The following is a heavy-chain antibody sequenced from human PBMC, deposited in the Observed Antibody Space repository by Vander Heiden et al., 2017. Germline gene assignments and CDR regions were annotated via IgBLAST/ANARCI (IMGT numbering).Heavy chain of an antibody. V-gene: IGHV3-23*01. CDR2: IGGSGAFT. Sequence: EVQLLESGGDLVQPGGYLRLSCAASGFTFSSYAMSWVRQAPGKGLEWVSSIGGSGAFTYYADFVRGRITISRDNSKNTVYLQMNGLRAEDTAVYYCARDPSTVDYWGQGTLVTVSS. CDR3: ARDPSTVDY. J-gene: IGHJ4*02. CDR1: GFTFSSYA. D-gene: IGHD4-17*01.